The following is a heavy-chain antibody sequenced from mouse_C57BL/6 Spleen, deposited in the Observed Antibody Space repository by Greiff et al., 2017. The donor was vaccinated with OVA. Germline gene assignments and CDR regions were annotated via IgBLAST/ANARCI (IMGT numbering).Heavy chain of an antibody. CDR1: GYTFTSYG. Sequence: QVQLKQSGAELARPGASVKLSCKASGYTFTSYGISWVKQRTGQGLEWIGEIYPRSGNTYYNEKFKGKATLTADKSSSTAYMELRSLTSEDSAVYFCAMETAQALFDYWGQGTTLTVSS. V-gene: IGHV1-81*01. J-gene: IGHJ2*01. CDR2: IYPRSGNT. CDR3: AMETAQALFDY. D-gene: IGHD3-2*02.